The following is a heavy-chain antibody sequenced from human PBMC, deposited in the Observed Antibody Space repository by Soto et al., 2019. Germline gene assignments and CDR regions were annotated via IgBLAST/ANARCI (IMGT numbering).Heavy chain of an antibody. CDR2: ISDSGTKT. V-gene: IGHV3-23*01. CDR3: AKDGIRKDDY. CDR1: GFSISDYA. Sequence: GGSLRLSCSASGFSISDYAMSWVRQAPGKGLEWVSSISDSGTKTFYADSVKGRFAISRDTSKNTVYMQMNNLRVEDTALYYCAKDGIRKDDYWGQGXVVTVSS. J-gene: IGHJ4*02.